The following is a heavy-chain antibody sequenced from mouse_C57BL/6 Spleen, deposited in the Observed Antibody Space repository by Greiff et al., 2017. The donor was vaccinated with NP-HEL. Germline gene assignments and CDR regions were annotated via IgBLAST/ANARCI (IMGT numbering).Heavy chain of an antibody. CDR3: TREGYYGSSSDYFDY. D-gene: IGHD1-1*01. Sequence: EVKLVESGEGLVKPGGSLKLSCAASGFTFSSYAMSWVRQTPEKRLEWVAYISSGGDYIYYADTVKGRFTISRDNARNTLYLQMSSLKSEDTAMYYCTREGYYGSSSDYFDYWGQGTTLTVST. V-gene: IGHV5-9-1*02. J-gene: IGHJ2*01. CDR2: ISSGGDYI. CDR1: GFTFSSYA.